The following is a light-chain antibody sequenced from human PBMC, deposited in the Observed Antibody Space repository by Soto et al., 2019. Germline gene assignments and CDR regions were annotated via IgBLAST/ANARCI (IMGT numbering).Light chain of an antibody. CDR3: GADHGSGANFVKV. Sequence: QSVLTQPPSASASLGASVTLTCTLSSGYSDYNVDWYQQRPGKGPRLVMRVGPGGIVGSKGNGIPDRFSVLGSGLNRYLTIKNIQAEDESDYHCGADHGSGANFVKVFGGGTQLTVL. CDR2: VGPGGIVG. V-gene: IGLV9-49*03. CDR1: SGYSDYN. J-gene: IGLJ2*01.